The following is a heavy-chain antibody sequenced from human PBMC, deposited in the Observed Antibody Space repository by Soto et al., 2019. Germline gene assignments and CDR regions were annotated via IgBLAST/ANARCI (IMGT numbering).Heavy chain of an antibody. J-gene: IGHJ3*02. V-gene: IGHV3-73*01. CDR2: VRSKSDNVAP. CDR3: AVVLHSNDVFHI. Sequence: GGSLRLSCAASGFAFSASAVHWVRQASGKGLEWVGRVRSKSDNVAPVYAASVKGRFTISRDDSKNTAYLQMNGLKSEDTAVYFCAVVLHSNDVFHIWGQGTMVTVSS. D-gene: IGHD3-16*01. CDR1: GFAFSASA.